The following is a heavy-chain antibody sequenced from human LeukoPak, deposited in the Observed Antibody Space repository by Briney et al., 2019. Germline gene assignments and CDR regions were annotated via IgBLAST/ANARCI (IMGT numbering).Heavy chain of an antibody. V-gene: IGHV3-30*04. CDR2: ISYDGSNK. CDR3: ARDRLWFGELQITGFDP. J-gene: IGHJ5*02. D-gene: IGHD3-10*01. CDR1: GFTFSSCA. Sequence: PGGSLRLSCAASGFTFSSCAMHWVRQAPGKVLEWVAVISYDGSNKYYADSVKGRFTISRDNSKNTLYLQMNSLRAEDTAVYYCARDRLWFGELQITGFDPWGQGTLVTVSS.